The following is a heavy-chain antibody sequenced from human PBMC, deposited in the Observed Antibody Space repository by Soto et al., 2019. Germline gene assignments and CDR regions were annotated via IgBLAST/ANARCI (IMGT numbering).Heavy chain of an antibody. Sequence: AGGSLRLSCAASGFTFTTYGMHWVRQAPGKGLEWVAVLSNDGTYKFYADSVKGRFTISRDDSRNTLYLQMNSLRAEDTAVYYCAKATVVNYFDYWGQGTLVTVSS. D-gene: IGHD4-17*01. V-gene: IGHV3-30*18. CDR2: LSNDGTYK. CDR1: GFTFTTYG. CDR3: AKATVVNYFDY. J-gene: IGHJ4*02.